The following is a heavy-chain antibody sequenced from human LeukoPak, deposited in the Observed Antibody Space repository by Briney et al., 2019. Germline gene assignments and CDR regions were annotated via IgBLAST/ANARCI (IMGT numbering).Heavy chain of an antibody. CDR2: INPNADST. J-gene: IGHJ1*01. CDR3: AREGYCSGSNCWNFQH. D-gene: IGHD2-15*01. CDR1: GYTFTMYY. Sequence: ASVKVSCKASGYTFTMYYMNWVRQAPGQGPEWMGIINPNADSTTYAQKFQGRVTMTRDTSTSTVYMELRSLRSEDTAVYYCAREGYCSGSNCWNFQHWGQGTLVTVSS. V-gene: IGHV1-46*01.